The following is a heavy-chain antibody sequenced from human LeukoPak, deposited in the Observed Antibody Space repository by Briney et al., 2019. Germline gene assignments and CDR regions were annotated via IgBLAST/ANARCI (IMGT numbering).Heavy chain of an antibody. Sequence: GGSLRLSCAASGFTFSSYDMHWVRQATGKGLEWVSAIDTAGDTFYPGSVKGRFTISRENAKNSLYLQMNSLRAGDTAVYYCARVLTVRSGGYDAFDIWGQGTMVTVSS. CDR3: ARVLTVRSGGYDAFDI. CDR1: GFTFSSYD. CDR2: IDTAGDT. D-gene: IGHD6-25*01. V-gene: IGHV3-13*01. J-gene: IGHJ3*02.